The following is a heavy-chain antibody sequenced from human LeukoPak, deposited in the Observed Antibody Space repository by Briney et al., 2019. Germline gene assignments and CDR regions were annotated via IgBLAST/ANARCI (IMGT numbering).Heavy chain of an antibody. Sequence: SETLSLTCTVSGGSISSSSYYWGWIRQPPGKGLEWIGSIYFSGSTYYNPSLKSRVTISVDTSKNQFSLRLSSVTAADTAVYYCARALDYYDSRGYFDYWGQGTLVTVSS. CDR3: ARALDYYDSRGYFDY. CDR1: GGSISSSSYY. CDR2: IYFSGST. J-gene: IGHJ4*02. V-gene: IGHV4-39*07. D-gene: IGHD3-22*01.